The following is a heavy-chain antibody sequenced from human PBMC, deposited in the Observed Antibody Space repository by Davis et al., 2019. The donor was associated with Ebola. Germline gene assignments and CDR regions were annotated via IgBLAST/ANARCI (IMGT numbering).Heavy chain of an antibody. CDR3: TTDYPSLGYCSGGDCYEVDY. CDR2: VKSKTDGGTT. Sequence: PGGSLRLSCAASGFTFSNAWMSWVRQAPGKGLEWVGRVKSKTDGGTTDYAAPVKGRFTISRDDSKNTLYLQMNSLKTEDTAVYYCTTDYPSLGYCSGGDCYEVDYWGQGTLVTVSS. J-gene: IGHJ4*02. D-gene: IGHD2-15*01. V-gene: IGHV3-15*01. CDR1: GFTFSNAW.